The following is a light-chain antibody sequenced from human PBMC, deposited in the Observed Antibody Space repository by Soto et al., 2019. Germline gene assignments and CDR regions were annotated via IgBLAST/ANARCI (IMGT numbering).Light chain of an antibody. V-gene: IGKV3-20*01. CDR1: QSVSSSY. Sequence: EIVLTQSPGTLSLSPGERATLSCRASQSVSSSYLAWYQQKPGQAPRLLIYGASSRATGIPARFSGRGSGTDFTLTISRLEPEDFAVYYCQQYGSSGTFGQGTKWIS. J-gene: IGKJ1*01. CDR3: QQYGSSGT. CDR2: GAS.